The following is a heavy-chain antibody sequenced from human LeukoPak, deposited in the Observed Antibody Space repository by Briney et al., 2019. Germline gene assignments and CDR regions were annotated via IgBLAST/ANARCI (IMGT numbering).Heavy chain of an antibody. CDR1: GFTFSSYS. D-gene: IGHD3-3*01. V-gene: IGHV3-21*01. CDR3: ARDTYDFWSGYYGGDFDY. Sequence: TGGSLRLSCAASGFTFSSYSMNWVRQAPGKGLEWVSSISSSSSYIYYADSVKGRFTISRDNAKNSLYLQMNSLRAEDTAVYYCARDTYDFWSGYYGGDFDYWGQGTLVTVSS. CDR2: ISSSSSYI. J-gene: IGHJ4*02.